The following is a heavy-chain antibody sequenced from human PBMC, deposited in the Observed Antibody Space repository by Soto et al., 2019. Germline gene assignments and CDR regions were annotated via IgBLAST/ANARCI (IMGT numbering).Heavy chain of an antibody. CDR3: ARRGYGGNSGGYNWFDP. Sequence: SLTGTVSGGAISSYYWSWRRQPPGKGLEWIGYIYYSGSTNYNSSLKSRVTISVDTSKNQFSLKLSSVTAADTAVYYCARRGYGGNSGGYNWFDPWGQGTLVTVSS. V-gene: IGHV4-59*01. CDR1: GGAISSYY. CDR2: IYYSGST. J-gene: IGHJ5*02. D-gene: IGHD4-17*01.